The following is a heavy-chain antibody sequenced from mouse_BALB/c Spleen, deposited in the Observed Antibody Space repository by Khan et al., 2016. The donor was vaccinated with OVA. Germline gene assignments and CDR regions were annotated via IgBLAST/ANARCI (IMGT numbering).Heavy chain of an antibody. CDR1: GYSFTLYY. J-gene: IGHJ3*01. CDR2: VNPNTGGS. D-gene: IGHD2-14*01. Sequence: VQLQQSGPDLVKPGASVKISCKASGYSFTLYYMTWVKQSHGKSLEWIGRVNPNTGGSDYNQDFKGKAILTVDKSSNTAYMELLSLASEDAVVYCCARGYVVFAYWGQGTLVTVSA. CDR3: ARGYVVFAY. V-gene: IGHV1-18*01.